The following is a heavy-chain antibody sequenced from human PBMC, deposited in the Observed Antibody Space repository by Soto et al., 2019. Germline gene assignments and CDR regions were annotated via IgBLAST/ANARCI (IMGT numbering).Heavy chain of an antibody. D-gene: IGHD3-22*01. J-gene: IGHJ3*02. CDR2: IYHSVKT. CDR3: ARTYDDSGPNSGGYGFDI. V-gene: IGHV4-59*01. Sequence: TSETLSLTCAVSGDSISPSYWTWIRQSPGKGLECIGCIYHSVKTNYSPSLKSRVTISVDTPKNQFSLKLSSVTAADTAVYYCARTYDDSGPNSGGYGFDIWGQGTMVTVSS. CDR1: GDSISPSY.